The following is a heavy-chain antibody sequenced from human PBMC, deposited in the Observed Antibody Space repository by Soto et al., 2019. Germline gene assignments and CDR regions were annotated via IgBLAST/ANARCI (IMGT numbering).Heavy chain of an antibody. V-gene: IGHV3-33*01. Sequence: PGGSLRLSCAASGFTFSSYGMHWVRQAPGKGLEWVAVIWYDGSNKYYADSVKGRFTISRDNSKNTLYLQMNSLRAEDTAVYYCARDRWAMVRGVLTFYFDYWGQGTLVTVSS. D-gene: IGHD3-10*01. CDR3: ARDRWAMVRGVLTFYFDY. CDR2: IWYDGSNK. J-gene: IGHJ4*02. CDR1: GFTFSSYG.